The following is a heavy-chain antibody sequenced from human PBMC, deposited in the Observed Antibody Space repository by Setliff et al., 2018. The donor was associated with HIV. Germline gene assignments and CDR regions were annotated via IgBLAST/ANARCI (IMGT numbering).Heavy chain of an antibody. V-gene: IGHV3-66*02. CDR2: IYSGGRT. Sequence: GSLRLSCAASGFTFSDHYMNWVRQAPGQGLEWVSVIYSGGRTYYADSVKGRFTFSRDSSKNTLYLQMNSLRTEDTAVYYCARRFQYCSGGYCSEAFDFWGQGTLVTVSS. CDR3: ARRFQYCSGGYCSEAFDF. CDR1: GFTFSDHY. J-gene: IGHJ4*02. D-gene: IGHD2-15*01.